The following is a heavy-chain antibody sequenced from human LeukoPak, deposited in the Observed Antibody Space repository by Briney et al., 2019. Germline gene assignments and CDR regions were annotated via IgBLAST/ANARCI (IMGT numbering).Heavy chain of an antibody. CDR1: GLTFSNAW. CDR3: TTAAVY. J-gene: IGHJ4*02. D-gene: IGHD6-13*01. Sequence: PGRSPRLSCAASGLTFSNAWMRSVRQAPGRRMEWVGRIKSKTAGGTTDYAALVKGRLTISRDDSKNTLYLQMNSLKTEDTAVYYCTTAAVYWGQGTLVTVSS. V-gene: IGHV3-15*01. CDR2: IKSKTAGGTT.